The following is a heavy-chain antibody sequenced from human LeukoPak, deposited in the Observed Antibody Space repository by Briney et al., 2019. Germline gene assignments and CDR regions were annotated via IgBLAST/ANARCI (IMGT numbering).Heavy chain of an antibody. J-gene: IGHJ3*02. CDR3: ARGLEVWYAFDI. D-gene: IGHD3-16*01. V-gene: IGHV4-30-2*01. CDR1: GGSISSGGYY. CDR2: IYHSGST. Sequence: PSETLSLTCTVSGGSISSGGYYWSWIRQPPGKGLEWIGYIYHSGSTYYNPSLKSRVTISVDRSKNQFSLKLSSVTAADTAVYYCARGLEVWYAFDIWGQGTMVTVSS.